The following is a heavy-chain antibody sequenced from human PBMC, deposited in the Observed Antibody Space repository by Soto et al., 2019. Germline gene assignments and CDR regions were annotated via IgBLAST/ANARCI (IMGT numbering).Heavy chain of an antibody. D-gene: IGHD3-22*01. CDR3: ARPLRDRNYYYGMAV. J-gene: IGHJ6*02. Sequence: QVQLVQSGAEMQQPGASVRVSCKASGGTFSKYAFSWVRQAPGQGLEWLGGTIPMFGTPNYAQKFQGRVAISADESTATVYMELSSRRSEDTAVYFCARPLRDRNYYYGMAVWGQGTKVTVSS. V-gene: IGHV1-69*01. CDR1: GGTFSKYA. CDR2: TIPMFGTP.